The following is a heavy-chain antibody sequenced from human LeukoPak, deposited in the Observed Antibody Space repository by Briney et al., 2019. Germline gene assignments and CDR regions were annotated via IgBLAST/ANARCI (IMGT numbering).Heavy chain of an antibody. D-gene: IGHD3-3*01. CDR3: ARYKDRRWSGYSPYNWFDP. Sequence: ASVKVSCKASGGTFSSYAISWVRQATGQGLEWMGWMNPNSGNTGYAQKFQGRVTMTRNTSISTAYMELSSLRSEDTAVYYCARYKDRRWSGYSPYNWFDPWGQGTLVTVSS. CDR2: MNPNSGNT. CDR1: GGTFSSYA. J-gene: IGHJ5*02. V-gene: IGHV1-8*02.